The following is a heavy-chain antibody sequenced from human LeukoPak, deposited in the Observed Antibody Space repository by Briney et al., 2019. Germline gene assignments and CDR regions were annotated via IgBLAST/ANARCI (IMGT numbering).Heavy chain of an antibody. V-gene: IGHV3-21*01. J-gene: IGHJ4*02. D-gene: IGHD5-24*01. CDR2: ISISSSYI. Sequence: GGSLRLSCAASGFTFSSDSMNWVRQAPGKGLEWISFISISSSYICYADSVKGRFTISRDNSKNTLYLQMNSLRTEDTAVYYCARRSRDGWYFDYWGQGTLVTVSS. CDR1: GFTFSSDS. CDR3: ARRSRDGWYFDY.